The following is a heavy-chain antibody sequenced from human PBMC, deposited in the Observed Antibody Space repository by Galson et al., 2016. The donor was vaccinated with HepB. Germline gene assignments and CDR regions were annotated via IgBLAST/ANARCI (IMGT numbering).Heavy chain of an antibody. CDR2: IYYSGST. Sequence: ETLSLTCTVSGGSISRSGYYWGWIRQPPGKGLEWIGNIYYSGSTYYNPSLKSRVTISVDTSKNQFSLKLRSVTAADTAVYYCAREDQWELLLRAFDIWGQGTMVTVSS. J-gene: IGHJ3*02. CDR1: GGSISRSGYY. V-gene: IGHV4-39*07. D-gene: IGHD1-26*01. CDR3: AREDQWELLLRAFDI.